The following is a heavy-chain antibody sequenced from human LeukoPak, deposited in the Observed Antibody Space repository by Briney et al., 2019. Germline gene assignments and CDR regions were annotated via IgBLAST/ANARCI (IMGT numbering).Heavy chain of an antibody. CDR3: ARDSGYDSSGYFNY. D-gene: IGHD3-22*01. Sequence: GGSLRLSCAASEFTVSSNYMTWVRQAPGKGLECVSVIYSGGSTYYTDSVKGRFTISRDNSKNTLYLQMNSLRAEDTAVYYCARDSGYDSSGYFNYWGQGTLVTVSS. J-gene: IGHJ4*02. V-gene: IGHV3-53*01. CDR2: IYSGGST. CDR1: EFTVSSNY.